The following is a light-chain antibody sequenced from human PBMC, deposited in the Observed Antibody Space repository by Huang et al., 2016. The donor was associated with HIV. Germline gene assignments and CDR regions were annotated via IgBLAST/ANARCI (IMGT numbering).Light chain of an antibody. Sequence: DIQMTQSPSTLSASVGDRVTITCRASQSISSWLAWYQQKPGKAPKLLIYAASTLESGFPSRFSGSVSGTEFTLTINSLQPDDFAAYYCQQYNSYSPITFGGGTKVEI. CDR3: QQYNSYSPIT. CDR2: AAS. J-gene: IGKJ4*01. V-gene: IGKV1-5*03. CDR1: QSISSW.